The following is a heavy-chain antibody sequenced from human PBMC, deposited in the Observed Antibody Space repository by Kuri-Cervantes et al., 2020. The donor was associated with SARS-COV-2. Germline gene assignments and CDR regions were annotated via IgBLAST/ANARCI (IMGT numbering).Heavy chain of an antibody. D-gene: IGHD6-13*01. CDR2: IYHSGST. Sequence: SETLSLTCTVSGYSISSGYYWGWIRQPPGEGLEWIGSIYHSGSTYYNPSLKSRVTISVDTSKNQFSLKLSSVTAADTAVYYCARDQVSAAAGTGGSDYWGQGTLVTVSS. V-gene: IGHV4-38-2*02. CDR3: ARDQVSAAAGTGGSDY. J-gene: IGHJ4*02. CDR1: GYSISSGYY.